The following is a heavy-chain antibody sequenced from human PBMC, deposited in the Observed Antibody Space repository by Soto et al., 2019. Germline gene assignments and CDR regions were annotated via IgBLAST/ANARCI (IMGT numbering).Heavy chain of an antibody. CDR3: TREAGWQRMVPYD. CDR2: ISAFNGDT. J-gene: IGHJ4*02. V-gene: IGHV1-18*04. CDR1: GYTFTSYG. D-gene: IGHD6-25*01. Sequence: QVQLVQSGNEVKKPGASVNVSCKAFGYTFTSYGFSWVRQVPGQGLEWLGWISAFNGDTHYAQTMKCRLTVTTDTSTTTVHMELRSLTPADTAVYYCTREAGWQRMVPYDWGQGTLVTVS.